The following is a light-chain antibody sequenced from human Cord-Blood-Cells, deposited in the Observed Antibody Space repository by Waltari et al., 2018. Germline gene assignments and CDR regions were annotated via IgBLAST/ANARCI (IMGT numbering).Light chain of an antibody. J-gene: IGLJ3*02. Sequence: QSALTQPASVSGSPGQSITISCTGTSSVVGSYNLVSWYQQHPGKAPQLMIDEGSKRPSGVSNRYSGCKSGNTASLTIAGLQGEDEADDYCCSYAGSSTWVFGGGTKLTVL. CDR1: SSVVGSYNL. V-gene: IGLV2-23*01. CDR3: CSYAGSSTWV. CDR2: EGS.